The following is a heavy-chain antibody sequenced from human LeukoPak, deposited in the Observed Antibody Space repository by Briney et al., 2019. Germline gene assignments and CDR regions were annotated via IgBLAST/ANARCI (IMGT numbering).Heavy chain of an antibody. CDR1: GFTFSSYS. D-gene: IGHD2-2*01. V-gene: IGHV3-21*01. Sequence: GGSLRLSCAASGFTFSSYSMNWVRQAPGKGLEWVSSISSSSSYIYYADSVKGRFTISRDNAKNSLYLQMNSLRAEDTAVYYCAKLVVPGAMRALKAFDIWGQGTMVTVSS. J-gene: IGHJ3*02. CDR2: ISSSSSYI. CDR3: AKLVVPGAMRALKAFDI.